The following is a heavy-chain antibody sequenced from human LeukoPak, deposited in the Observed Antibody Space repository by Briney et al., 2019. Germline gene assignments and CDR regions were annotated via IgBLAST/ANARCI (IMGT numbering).Heavy chain of an antibody. D-gene: IGHD7-27*01. CDR1: GFTFSNNG. CDR2: IRYDGSNK. Sequence: PGGSLRLSCAASGFTFSNNGMHWVRQAPGKGLERVAFIRYDGSNKDYADSVKGRFAISRDNSKNTLYLQMNSLRAEDTAVYYCAKFPWGTGEYYWGQGTLVTVSS. J-gene: IGHJ4*02. V-gene: IGHV3-30*02. CDR3: AKFPWGTGEYY.